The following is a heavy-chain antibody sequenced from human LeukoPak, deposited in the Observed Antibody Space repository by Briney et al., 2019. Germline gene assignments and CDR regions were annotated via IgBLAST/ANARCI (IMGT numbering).Heavy chain of an antibody. CDR3: VKSPLNLGYCSGGSCHYFDY. Sequence: GGSLRLSCAASGFIFSAYEMNWVRQAPGKGLEWVSYISSSGSTTYYADSVKGRFTISRDNSKNTLYLQMNSLRAEDTAVYYCVKSPLNLGYCSGGSCHYFDYWGQGTLVTVSS. V-gene: IGHV3-48*03. J-gene: IGHJ4*02. CDR2: ISSSGSTT. CDR1: GFIFSAYE. D-gene: IGHD2-15*01.